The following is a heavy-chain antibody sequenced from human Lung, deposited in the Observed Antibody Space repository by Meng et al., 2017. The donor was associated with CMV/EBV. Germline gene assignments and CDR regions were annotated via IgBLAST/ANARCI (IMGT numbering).Heavy chain of an antibody. Sequence: ASVKVSCKASGYTFTSYGISWVRQAPGQGLEWMGWISAYNGNTNYAQKLQGRVTMTTDTSTSTAYMELRSLRSDDTAVCYCARIGATSSYYYGMDVWGQGTTVTVSS. D-gene: IGHD1-26*01. CDR1: GYTFTSYG. CDR3: ARIGATSSYYYGMDV. J-gene: IGHJ6*02. V-gene: IGHV1-18*01. CDR2: ISAYNGNT.